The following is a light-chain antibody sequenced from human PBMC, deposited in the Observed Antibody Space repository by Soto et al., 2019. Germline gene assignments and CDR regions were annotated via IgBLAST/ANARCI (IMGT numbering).Light chain of an antibody. V-gene: IGLV1-47*02. Sequence: QSVLSQPPSASGTPGQRVTISCSGSSSNIGGNFVHWYQQLPGTAPKLLIYSNNQRPSGVPERFSGSKSGTSASLAISGLRSEDEADYFCAAWDGSLDGQVVFGTGTKVTVL. CDR2: SNN. CDR3: AAWDGSLDGQVV. CDR1: SSNIGGNF. J-gene: IGLJ1*01.